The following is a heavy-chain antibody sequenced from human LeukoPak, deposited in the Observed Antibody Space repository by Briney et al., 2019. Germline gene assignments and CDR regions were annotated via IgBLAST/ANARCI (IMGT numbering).Heavy chain of an antibody. D-gene: IGHD5-12*01. CDR2: IIPIFGTA. J-gene: IGHJ4*02. V-gene: IGHV1-69*13. CDR3: AREGIVATDLHDY. Sequence: ASVKVSCKAAGYSFTTFHMNWVRQAPGQGLEWMGGIIPIFGTANYAQKFQGRVTITADESTSTAYMELSSLRSEDTAVYYCAREGIVATDLHDYWGQGTLVTVSS. CDR1: GYSFTTFH.